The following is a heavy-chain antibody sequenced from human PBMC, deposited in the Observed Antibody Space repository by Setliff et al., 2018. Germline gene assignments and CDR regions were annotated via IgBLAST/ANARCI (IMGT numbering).Heavy chain of an antibody. Sequence: GGSLSLSCEGSEFTFSKYSMNWVRQAPGKGLEWIASISSGSTYIYYTDSVKGRFTISRDNAKNSLYLQMNSLSAADTAVYYCARASDGSHYYFYMDVWGKGTTVTVSS. D-gene: IGHD1-26*01. J-gene: IGHJ6*03. CDR3: ARASDGSHYYFYMDV. CDR1: EFTFSKYS. CDR2: ISSGSTYI. V-gene: IGHV3-21*01.